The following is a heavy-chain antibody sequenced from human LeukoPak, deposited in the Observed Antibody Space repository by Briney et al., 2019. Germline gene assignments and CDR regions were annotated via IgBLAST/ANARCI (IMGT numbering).Heavy chain of an antibody. CDR2: FSGNGDTT. V-gene: IGHV3-23*01. Sequence: GGSLRLSCAASGFTFRSYVMSWVRQAPGKGLEWVSIFSGNGDTTYYADFVKGRFTISRDNSKNTLYLQMNSLRVEDTAVYYCAKVWGVTDYYFDYWGQGTLVTVSS. CDR3: AKVWGVTDYYFDY. D-gene: IGHD3-16*01. J-gene: IGHJ4*02. CDR1: GFTFRSYV.